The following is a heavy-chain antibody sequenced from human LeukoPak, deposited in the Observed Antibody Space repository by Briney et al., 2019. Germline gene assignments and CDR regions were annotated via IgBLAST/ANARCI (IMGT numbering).Heavy chain of an antibody. D-gene: IGHD3-22*01. J-gene: IGHJ3*02. Sequence: TPSETLSLTCSVSGGSISTNIYYWGWIRQPPGKGLEWIGTLYYSGVTHYNPSLKSRVTISVDTSKTQFSLKLTSVTAEDTALYYCAKVEYDRRWDAFDIWGQGTMVTVSS. V-gene: IGHV4-39*07. CDR1: GGSISTNIYY. CDR2: LYYSGVT. CDR3: AKVEYDRRWDAFDI.